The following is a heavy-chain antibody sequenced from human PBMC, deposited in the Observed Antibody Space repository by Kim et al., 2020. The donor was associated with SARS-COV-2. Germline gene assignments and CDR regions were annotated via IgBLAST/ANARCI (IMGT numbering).Heavy chain of an antibody. V-gene: IGHV3-73*01. CDR3: ARGPPYSESYWDAFDI. J-gene: IGHJ3*02. CDR2: IRSKSNSYET. D-gene: IGHD1-26*01. CDR1: GLTLSGST. Sequence: GGSLRLSCAASGLTLSGSTMHWVRQASGTGLEWVGRIRSKSNSYETAYAASVEGRFTISRDDSKNTAYLQMNSLKTEDPAVYYCARGPPYSESYWDAFDIWGQGTMVTVSS.